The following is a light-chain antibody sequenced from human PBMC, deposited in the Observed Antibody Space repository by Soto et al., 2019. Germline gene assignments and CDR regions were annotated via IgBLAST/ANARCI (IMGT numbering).Light chain of an antibody. CDR3: QQSYTTPLT. CDR2: AAS. J-gene: IGKJ4*01. V-gene: IGKV1-39*01. CDR1: QSISTY. Sequence: DIQMTHSPSSLSASLGDRVTITCRAGQSISTYLNWYQQKPGKAPNLLIYAASTLQSGVPSRFSGSGSGTDFTLTISSLQPKDFATYYCQQSYTTPLTFGGGTKVDI.